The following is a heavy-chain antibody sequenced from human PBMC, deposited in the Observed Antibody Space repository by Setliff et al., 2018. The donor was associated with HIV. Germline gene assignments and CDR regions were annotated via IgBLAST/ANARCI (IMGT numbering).Heavy chain of an antibody. CDR1: GFSFGSFS. V-gene: IGHV3-21*04. Sequence: PGGSLRLSCSGSGFSFGSFSLHWVRQAPGKGLEWISSINSGSNYIYYTDSVKGRFIISRDNAKNSLYLQMNSLRAEDTALYYCATELGHYWGQGTLVTVSS. CDR2: INSGSNYI. D-gene: IGHD3-10*01. J-gene: IGHJ4*02. CDR3: ATELGHY.